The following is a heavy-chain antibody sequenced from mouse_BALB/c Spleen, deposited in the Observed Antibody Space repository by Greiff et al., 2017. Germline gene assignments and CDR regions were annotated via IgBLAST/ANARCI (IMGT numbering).Heavy chain of an antibody. CDR2: IWAGGST. CDR1: GFSLTSYG. V-gene: IGHV2-9*02. D-gene: IGHD1-1*01. J-gene: IGHJ4*01. Sequence: VKLMESGPGLVAPSQSLSITCTVSGFSLTSYGVHWVRQPPGKGLEWLGVIWAGGSTNYNSALMSRLSISKDNSKSQVFLKMNSLQTDDTAMYYCARVYGGYYYAMDYWGQGTSVTVSS. CDR3: ARVYGGYYYAMDY.